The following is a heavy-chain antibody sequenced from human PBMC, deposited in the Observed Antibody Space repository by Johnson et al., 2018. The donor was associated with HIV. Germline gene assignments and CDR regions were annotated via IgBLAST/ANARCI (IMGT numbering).Heavy chain of an antibody. Sequence: QVQLVESGGGLVQPDKSLRLSCAASGFTFSTYGMHWVRQAPGKGLEWVAVMWYDGSNKYYADSVKGRFTISRDNSKNTLYLQMNSLRAEDTAVYYCAKGGRGLAFDIWGQGTMVTVSS. V-gene: IGHV3-33*06. CDR2: MWYDGSNK. D-gene: IGHD2-15*01. CDR3: AKGGRGLAFDI. CDR1: GFTFSTYG. J-gene: IGHJ3*02.